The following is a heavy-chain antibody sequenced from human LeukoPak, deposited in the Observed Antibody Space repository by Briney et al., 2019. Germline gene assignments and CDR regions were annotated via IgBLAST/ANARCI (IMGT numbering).Heavy chain of an antibody. J-gene: IGHJ4*02. V-gene: IGHV3-21*01. D-gene: IGHD3-3*01. Sequence: GGSLRLSCAASGFTFSSYSMNWVRQAPGKGLEWVSSISSSSSYIYQADSVKGRFTISRDNAKNSLYLQMSSLRVEDTAVYYCVGRYWYYDFGWWGQGTLVTVSS. CDR1: GFTFSSYS. CDR2: ISSSSSYI. CDR3: VGRYWYYDFGW.